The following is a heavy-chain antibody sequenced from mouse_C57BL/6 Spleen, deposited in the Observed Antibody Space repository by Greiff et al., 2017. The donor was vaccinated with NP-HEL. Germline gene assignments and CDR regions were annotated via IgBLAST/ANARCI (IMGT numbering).Heavy chain of an antibody. CDR1: GYTFTSYW. J-gene: IGHJ2*01. CDR3: ARGGGSSLYYFDY. CDR2: IHPNTGST. Sequence: QVQLQQPGAELVKPGASVKLSCKASGYTFTSYWMHWVKQRPGQGLEWIGMIHPNTGSTNYNEKFKSKATLTVDKSSSTAYMQLSSLTSEDSAVYDCARGGGSSLYYFDYWGQGTTLTVSS. V-gene: IGHV1-64*01. D-gene: IGHD1-1*01.